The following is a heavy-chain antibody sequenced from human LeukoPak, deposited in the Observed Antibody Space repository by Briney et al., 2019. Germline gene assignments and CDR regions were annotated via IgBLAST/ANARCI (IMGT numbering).Heavy chain of an antibody. J-gene: IGHJ4*02. V-gene: IGHV3-48*03. CDR1: GFTFSSYE. D-gene: IGHD5-18*01. Sequence: PGGSLRLSCAASGFTFSSYEMNWVRQAPGKGLEWVSYISSSGSTIYYADSVKGRFTISRDNAKNSLYLQMSSLRAEDTAVYYCAREGQLWRHFDYWGQGTLVTVSS. CDR3: AREGQLWRHFDY. CDR2: ISSSGSTI.